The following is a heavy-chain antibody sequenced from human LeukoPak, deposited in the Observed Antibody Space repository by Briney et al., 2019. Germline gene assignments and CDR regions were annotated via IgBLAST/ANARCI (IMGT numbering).Heavy chain of an antibody. CDR1: GFTFDDYA. D-gene: IGHD3-10*01. CDR3: ARAEGSGSSFDY. V-gene: IGHV3-43*02. Sequence: GGSLRLSCAAPGFTFDDYAMHWVRQAPGKGLEWVSLISGDGGSTNYVDSVKGRFTISRDNSKNSLYLQMNSLRVEDTAVYYCARAEGSGSSFDYWGQGTLVTVPS. J-gene: IGHJ4*02. CDR2: ISGDGGST.